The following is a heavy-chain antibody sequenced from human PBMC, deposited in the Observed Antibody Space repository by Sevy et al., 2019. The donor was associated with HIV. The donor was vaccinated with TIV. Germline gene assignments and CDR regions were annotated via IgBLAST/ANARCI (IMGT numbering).Heavy chain of an antibody. D-gene: IGHD4-4*01. Sequence: GGSLRLSCAASGFIFSNYGMNWVRQAPGNGLEWVSSISSSGSYIYYGDSMKGRFTISRENAKNSLFLQMNSLRAEDTAVYYCAREDYSNYYFYAMDVSGQGTAVTVSS. CDR1: GFIFSNYG. CDR2: ISSSGSYI. J-gene: IGHJ6*02. CDR3: AREDYSNYYFYAMDV. V-gene: IGHV3-21*01.